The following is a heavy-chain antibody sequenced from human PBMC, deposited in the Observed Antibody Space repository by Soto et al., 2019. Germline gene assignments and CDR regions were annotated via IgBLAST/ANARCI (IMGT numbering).Heavy chain of an antibody. Sequence: QVQLVQSGAEVKKPGASVKVSCKASGYTFTSYGITWVRQAPGQGLAWMGWITAYNGNTNYAQNLQGRVTMTTDTSTNTAYMELRSLRSDDTAVYYCARRRYGSGARDLDYWGQGTLVNVSS. CDR3: ARRRYGSGARDLDY. J-gene: IGHJ4*02. CDR1: GYTFTSYG. V-gene: IGHV1-18*01. D-gene: IGHD3-10*01. CDR2: ITAYNGNT.